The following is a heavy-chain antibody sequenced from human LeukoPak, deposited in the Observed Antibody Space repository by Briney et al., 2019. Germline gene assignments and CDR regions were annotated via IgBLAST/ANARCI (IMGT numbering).Heavy chain of an antibody. D-gene: IGHD3-16*01. CDR1: GFTFGSYA. CDR3: ARDGPADDAY. J-gene: IGHJ4*02. CDR2: ISYDGSNK. V-gene: IGHV3-30-3*01. Sequence: QPGRSLRLSCAASGFTFGSYAMHWVRQAPGKGLEWVAVISYDGSNKYYADSVKGRFTISRDNSKNTLYLQMNSLRAEDTAVYYCARDGPADDAYWGQGTLVTVSS.